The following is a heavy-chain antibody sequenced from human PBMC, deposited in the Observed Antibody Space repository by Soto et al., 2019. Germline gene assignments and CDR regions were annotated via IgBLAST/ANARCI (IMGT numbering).Heavy chain of an antibody. Sequence: QVQLQQWGAGLLKPSETLSLTCAVYGGSFSGYYWSWIRQPPGKGLEWIGEINHSGSTNYNPSLKSRVTISVDTSKNQFSLKLSSVTAADTAVYYCARLGGMVVAAGGWFDPWGQGTLVTVSS. CDR2: INHSGST. D-gene: IGHD2-15*01. CDR1: GGSFSGYY. V-gene: IGHV4-34*01. CDR3: ARLGGMVVAAGGWFDP. J-gene: IGHJ5*02.